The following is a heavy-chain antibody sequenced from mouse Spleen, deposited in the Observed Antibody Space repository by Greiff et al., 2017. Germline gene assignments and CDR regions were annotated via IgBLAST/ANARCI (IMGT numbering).Heavy chain of an antibody. CDR3: ARERYGNYERAMDY. D-gene: IGHD2-1*01. J-gene: IGHJ4*01. Sequence: EVKLMESGGGLVKPGGSLKLSCAASGFTFSDYYMYWVRQTPEKRLEWVATISDGGSYTYYPDSVKGRFTISRDNAKNNLYLQMSSLKSEDTAMYYCARERYGNYERAMDYWGQGTSVTVSS. V-gene: IGHV5-4*02. CDR1: GFTFSDYY. CDR2: ISDGGSYT.